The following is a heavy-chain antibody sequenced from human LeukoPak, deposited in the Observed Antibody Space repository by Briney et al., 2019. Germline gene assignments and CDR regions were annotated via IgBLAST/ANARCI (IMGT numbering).Heavy chain of an antibody. D-gene: IGHD3-3*01. Sequence: PSQTLSLTCAVYGGSFSGYYWSWIRQPPGKGLECVGETNNSRGTNYNPSLLSRANISFDTSKNRFSLKLSCVPDAVTAVHYCARADRLDYDFWSGWGGYYYYYMDVWGKGTTVTVSS. CDR2: TNNSRGT. V-gene: IGHV4-34*01. CDR3: ARADRLDYDFWSGWGGYYYYYMDV. J-gene: IGHJ6*03. CDR1: GGSFSGYY.